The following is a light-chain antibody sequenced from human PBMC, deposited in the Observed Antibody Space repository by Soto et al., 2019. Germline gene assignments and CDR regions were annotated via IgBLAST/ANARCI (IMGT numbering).Light chain of an antibody. CDR1: SSDIGLYNL. Sequence: QSVLTQPASVSGSPGQSITISCTGTSSDIGLYNLVSWYQQHPGKAPKLIIYEDIERPSGVSDRFSGSKSGNTASLTISGLQTEDEADYYCCSYAGGASVVFGGGTKLTVL. CDR3: CSYAGGASVV. V-gene: IGLV2-23*01. J-gene: IGLJ2*01. CDR2: EDI.